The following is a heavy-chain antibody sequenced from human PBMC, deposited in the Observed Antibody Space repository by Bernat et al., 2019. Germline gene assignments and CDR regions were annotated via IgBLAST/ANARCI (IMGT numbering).Heavy chain of an antibody. CDR2: ISSSSSYI. CDR3: ARDDYCSSTSCYAPSYWYFDL. V-gene: IGHV3-11*06. CDR1: GFTFSDYY. D-gene: IGHD2-2*01. J-gene: IGHJ2*01. Sequence: QVQLVESGGGLVKPGGSLRISCAASGFTFSDYYMSWIRQAPGKGLEWVSYISSSSSYIYYADSVKGRFTISRDNAKNSLYLQMNSLRAEDTAVYYCARDDYCSSTSCYAPSYWYFDLWGRGTLVTVSS.